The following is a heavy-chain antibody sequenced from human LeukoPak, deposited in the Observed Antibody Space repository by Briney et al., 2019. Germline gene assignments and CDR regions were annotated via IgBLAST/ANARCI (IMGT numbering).Heavy chain of an antibody. CDR2: IYYSGST. CDR1: GGSISSYY. Sequence: SETLSLTCTVSGGSISSYYWSWIRQPPGKGLEWIGYIYYSGSTNYNPPLKSRVTISVDTSKNQFSLKLSSVTAADTAVYYCARGGTGFDYWGQGTLSPSPQ. J-gene: IGHJ4*02. CDR3: ARGGTGFDY. D-gene: IGHD3/OR15-3a*01. V-gene: IGHV4-59*01.